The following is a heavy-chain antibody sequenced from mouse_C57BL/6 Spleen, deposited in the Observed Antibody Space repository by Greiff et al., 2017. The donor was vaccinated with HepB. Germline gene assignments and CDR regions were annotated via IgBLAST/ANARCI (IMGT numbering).Heavy chain of an antibody. D-gene: IGHD3-2*02. CDR3: ARSTSLVDSSGYKAFDY. Sequence: VQLKESGAELVKPGASVKLSCTASGFNIKDYYMHWVKQRTEQGLEWIGRIDPEDGETKYAPKFQGKATITADTSSNTAYLQLSSLTSEDTAVYYCARSTSLVDSSGYKAFDYWGQGTTLTVSS. CDR1: GFNIKDYY. CDR2: IDPEDGET. V-gene: IGHV14-2*01. J-gene: IGHJ2*01.